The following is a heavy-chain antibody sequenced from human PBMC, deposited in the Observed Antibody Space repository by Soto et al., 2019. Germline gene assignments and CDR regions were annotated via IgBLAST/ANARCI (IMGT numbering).Heavy chain of an antibody. Sequence: ASVKVSCKASGYTFTGYYMHWVRQAPGQGLEWMGWINPNSGGTNYAQKFQGWVTMTRDTSISTAYMELSRLRSDDTAVYYCARGAAGSSGWYYFDYWGQGTLVTVS. J-gene: IGHJ4*02. V-gene: IGHV1-2*04. CDR2: INPNSGGT. D-gene: IGHD6-19*01. CDR1: GYTFTGYY. CDR3: ARGAAGSSGWYYFDY.